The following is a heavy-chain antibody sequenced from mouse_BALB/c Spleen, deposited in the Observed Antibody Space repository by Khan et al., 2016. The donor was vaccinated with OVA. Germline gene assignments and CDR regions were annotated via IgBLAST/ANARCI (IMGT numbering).Heavy chain of an antibody. V-gene: IGHV5-9-3*01. CDR2: ISSDGDYT. CDR1: GFTFSTYA. J-gene: IGHJ3*02. CDR3: ARSPYENFGY. D-gene: IGHD2-3*01. Sequence: EVELVESGGGLVKPGGSLKLSCEVSGFTFSTYAMSWVRQNSEKRLEWVASISSDGDYTFYLDSVKGRFTISRENAKNTLYLEISSLRSDDTAMFYCARSPYENFGYWGQGTLVTFSA.